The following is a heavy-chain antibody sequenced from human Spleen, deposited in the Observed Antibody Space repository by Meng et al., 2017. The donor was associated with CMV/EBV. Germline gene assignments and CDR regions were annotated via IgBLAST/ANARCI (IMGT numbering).Heavy chain of an antibody. J-gene: IGHJ4*02. CDR2: IYPGNSDT. Sequence: GESLKISCKGFGYSFPNYWIGWVRQMPGKGLEWMGIIYPGNSDTRSSPSFQGQVTISVDKSISTAYLQWSSLRASDTAIYYCARHSGYDSSCHYPDWGQGTLVTVSS. V-gene: IGHV5-51*01. CDR3: ARHSGYDSSCHYPD. CDR1: GYSFPNYW. D-gene: IGHD3-22*01.